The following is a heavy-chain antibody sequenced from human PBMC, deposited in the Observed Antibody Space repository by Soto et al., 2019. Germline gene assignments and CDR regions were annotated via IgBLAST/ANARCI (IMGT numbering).Heavy chain of an antibody. D-gene: IGHD3-10*01. CDR3: ARSGPPAGC. V-gene: IGHV1-18*01. CDR1: GYTFTSYA. Sequence: QVQLVQSGAEVKKPGASVKVSCKASGYTFTSYAISWVRQAPGQGLEWMGWISAYNGNTNYAQKLQGRVTMTTDTXTTTXXXELRSLRSDDTAVYYCARSGPPAGCWGQGTLVTVSS. J-gene: IGHJ4*02. CDR2: ISAYNGNT.